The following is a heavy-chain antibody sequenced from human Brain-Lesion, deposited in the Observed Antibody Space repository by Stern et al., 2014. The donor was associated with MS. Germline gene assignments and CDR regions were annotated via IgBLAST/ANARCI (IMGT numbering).Heavy chain of an antibody. CDR2: IYASGSP. Sequence: QVQLVQSGPGLVKPSQTLSLTCSVSGGSISSGSYYWNWIRQPAGKGLEWIGRIYASGSPTSSPSLKSRVFISGDTSKNQFPLKLSSVTAADAAMYYCVRETGGYTYGDTDFFDFWGQGTLVTVSS. CDR1: GGSISSGSYY. CDR3: VRETGGYTYGDTDFFDF. D-gene: IGHD5-18*01. J-gene: IGHJ4*02. V-gene: IGHV4-61*02.